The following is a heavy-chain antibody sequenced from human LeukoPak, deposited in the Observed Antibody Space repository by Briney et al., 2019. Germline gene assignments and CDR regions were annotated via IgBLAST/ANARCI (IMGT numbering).Heavy chain of an antibody. CDR1: GFTFSSYA. CDR2: ISGSGGST. V-gene: IGHV3-23*01. J-gene: IGHJ3*02. CDR3: AKDTSISPMMDDAFDI. Sequence: QPGGSLRLSRAASGFTFSSYAMSWVRQAPGKGLEWVSAISGSGGSTYYADSVKGRFTISRDNSKNTLYLQMNSLRAEDTAVYYCAKDTSISPMMDDAFDIWGQGTMVTVSS. D-gene: IGHD3-22*01.